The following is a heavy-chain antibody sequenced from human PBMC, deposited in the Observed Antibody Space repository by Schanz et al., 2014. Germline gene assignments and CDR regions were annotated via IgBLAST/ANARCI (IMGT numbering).Heavy chain of an antibody. CDR3: VKDPDKYNWNDVEGMDV. V-gene: IGHV3-23*04. D-gene: IGHD1-1*01. Sequence: EVQLVESGGGLVRPGGSLRLSCAASGLLFSYYYMSGVRQAPGKGLEWVSGIGGSGDSTHYADSVRGRFAISRDNSKNTLYLQMKSLRVEDTAVYYCVKDPDKYNWNDVEGMDVWGPGTTVTVSS. CDR1: GLLFSYYY. CDR2: IGGSGDST. J-gene: IGHJ6*01.